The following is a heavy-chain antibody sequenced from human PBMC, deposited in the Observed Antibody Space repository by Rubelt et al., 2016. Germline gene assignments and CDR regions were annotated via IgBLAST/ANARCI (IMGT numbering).Heavy chain of an antibody. CDR2: INAGNGNT. D-gene: IGHD5-18*01. J-gene: IGHJ2*01. CDR1: GYTFTSYA. CDR3: ARSKDTAMVTDADWYFDL. Sequence: QVQLVQSGAEVKKPGASVKVSCQASGYTFTSYAMHWVRQAPGQRLECMGWINAGNGNTKFSQKFQGRVTITRDTSASTAYMERSSLRSEDTAVYYCARSKDTAMVTDADWYFDLWGRGTLVTVSS. V-gene: IGHV1-3*01.